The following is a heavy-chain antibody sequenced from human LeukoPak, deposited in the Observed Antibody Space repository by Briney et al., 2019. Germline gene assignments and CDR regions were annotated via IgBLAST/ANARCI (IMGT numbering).Heavy chain of an antibody. V-gene: IGHV4-59*01. Sequence: PSETLSLTGTVSGGSISGYYWSWIRQPPGKGLEWIGYIYYSGSTNYNPSLKSRVTISVDTSKNQFSLKLSSVTAADTAVYYCARAGVDDFWSGYHYCFDYWGQGTLVTVSS. CDR2: IYYSGST. CDR1: GGSISGYY. J-gene: IGHJ4*02. CDR3: ARAGVDDFWSGYHYCFDY. D-gene: IGHD3-3*01.